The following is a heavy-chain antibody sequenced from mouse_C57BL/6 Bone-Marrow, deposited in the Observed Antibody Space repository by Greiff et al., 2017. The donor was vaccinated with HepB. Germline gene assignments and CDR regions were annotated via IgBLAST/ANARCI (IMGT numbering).Heavy chain of an antibody. J-gene: IGHJ2*01. CDR2: IDPSDSYT. CDR1: GYTFTSYW. V-gene: IGHV1-50*01. D-gene: IGHD2-2*01. CDR3: ARLWLDYFDY. Sequence: QVQLQQPGAELVKPGASVKLSCKASGYTFTSYWMQWVKQRPGQGLEWIGEIDPSDSYTNYNQKFKGKATLTVDTSSSTAYMQLSSLTSEDSAVYYCARLWLDYFDYWGQGTTLTVSS.